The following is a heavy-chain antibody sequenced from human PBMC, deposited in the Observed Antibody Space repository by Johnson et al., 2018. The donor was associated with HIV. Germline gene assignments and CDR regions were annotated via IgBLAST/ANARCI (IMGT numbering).Heavy chain of an antibody. CDR1: GFTFSSYA. CDR2: ISGSGGST. Sequence: VQLVESGGGVVQPGGSLRLSCAASGFTFSSYAMSWVRQAPGKGLEWVSAISGSGGSTYYADSVKGRFTLSRDNSKNTLYLQMNSLRAEDTAVYYCARESRAGLELRGHAFDIWGQGTMVTVSS. V-gene: IGHV3-23*04. D-gene: IGHD1-7*01. J-gene: IGHJ3*02. CDR3: ARESRAGLELRGHAFDI.